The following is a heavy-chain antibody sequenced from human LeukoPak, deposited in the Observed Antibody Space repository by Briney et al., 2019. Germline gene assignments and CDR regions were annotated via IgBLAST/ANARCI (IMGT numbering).Heavy chain of an antibody. J-gene: IGHJ4*02. CDR1: GFTFSSSY. Sequence: PGGSLRLSCAASGFTFSSSYMSWVRQAPGKGLEWVSVIYSGGSTYYADSVKGRFTISRDNSKNTLYLQMNSLRAEDTAVYYCARDPQYCSSTSCPNWGQGTLVTVSS. CDR3: ARDPQYCSSTSCPN. D-gene: IGHD2-2*01. V-gene: IGHV3-53*01. CDR2: IYSGGST.